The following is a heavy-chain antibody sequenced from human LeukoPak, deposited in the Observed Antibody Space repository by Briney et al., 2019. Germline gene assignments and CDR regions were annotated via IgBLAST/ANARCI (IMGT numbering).Heavy chain of an antibody. Sequence: SETLSLTCTVSDGSISSGGYYWGWIRQHPGKGLEWIGYIYYSGSTYYNPSLKSRVTISVDTSKNQFSLKLSSVTAADTAVYYCAREAFAYCGGDCYYNWFDPWGQGTLVTVSS. V-gene: IGHV4-31*03. CDR2: IYYSGST. CDR3: AREAFAYCGGDCYYNWFDP. J-gene: IGHJ5*02. CDR1: DGSISSGGYY. D-gene: IGHD2-21*02.